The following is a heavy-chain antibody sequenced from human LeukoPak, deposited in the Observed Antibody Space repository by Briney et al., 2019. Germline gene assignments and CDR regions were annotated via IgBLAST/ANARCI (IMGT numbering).Heavy chain of an antibody. Sequence: PGGSLRLSCAASGFTFSSYWMNWVRQAPGKGLEWVAVISYDGSNKYYADSVKGRFTIPRDNSKNTLYLQMNSLRAEDTAVYYCARDGDSSGYPYYWGQGTLVTVSS. J-gene: IGHJ4*02. V-gene: IGHV3-30*03. CDR3: ARDGDSSGYPYY. D-gene: IGHD3-22*01. CDR2: ISYDGSNK. CDR1: GFTFSSYW.